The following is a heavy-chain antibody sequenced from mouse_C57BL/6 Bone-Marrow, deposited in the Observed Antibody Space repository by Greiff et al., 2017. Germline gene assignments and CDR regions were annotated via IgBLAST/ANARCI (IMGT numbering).Heavy chain of an antibody. V-gene: IGHV1-15*01. CDR1: GYTFTDYE. CDR3: TRSGQLRLRRAMDY. Sequence: QVQLKQSGAELVRPGASVTLSCKASGYTFTDYEMHWVKQTPVHGLEWIGAIDPETGGTAYNQKFKGKAILTADKSSSTAYMELRSLTSEDSAVSYCTRSGQLRLRRAMDYWGQGTTVTVSS. D-gene: IGHD3-2*02. J-gene: IGHJ4*01. CDR2: IDPETGGT.